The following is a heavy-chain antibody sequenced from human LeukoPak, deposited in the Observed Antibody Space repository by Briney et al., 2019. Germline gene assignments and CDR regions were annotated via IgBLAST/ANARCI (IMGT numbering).Heavy chain of an antibody. J-gene: IGHJ4*02. D-gene: IGHD5-24*01. V-gene: IGHV4-31*03. Sequence: SKTLSLTCTVSGGSISSGGYYWSWIRQHPGKGLEWIGYIYYSGSTYYNPSLKSRVTISVDTSKNQFPLKLSSVTAADTAVYYCAREGRDRNFDYWGQGTLVTVSS. CDR2: IYYSGST. CDR3: AREGRDRNFDY. CDR1: GGSISSGGYY.